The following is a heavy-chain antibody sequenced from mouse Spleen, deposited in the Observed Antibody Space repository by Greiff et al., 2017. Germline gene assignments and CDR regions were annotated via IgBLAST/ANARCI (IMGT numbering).Heavy chain of an antibody. Sequence: EVMLVESGGGLVKPGGSLKLSCAASGFTFSSYAMSWVRQTPEKRLEWVATISSGGSYTYYPDSVKGRFTISRDNAKNTLYLQMSSLRSEDTAMYYCARHGGRHYFDYWGQGTTLTVSS. CDR2: ISSGGSYT. CDR3: ARHGGRHYFDY. V-gene: IGHV5-9-1*01. CDR1: GFTFSSYA. J-gene: IGHJ2*01.